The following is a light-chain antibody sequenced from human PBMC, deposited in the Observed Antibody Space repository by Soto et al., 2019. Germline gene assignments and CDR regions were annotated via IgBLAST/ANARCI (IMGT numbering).Light chain of an antibody. J-gene: IGKJ1*01. CDR3: QQYGDSTWT. V-gene: IGKV3-20*01. Sequence: EIVLTQSPGTLSLSPGERATLSCRASQSVSSIYLAWYQQKPGQAPRLLIYGASSRATGIPDRFSGSGSGTDFTLTISRLEPEDFAVYYCQQYGDSTWTFGQATKVEIK. CDR1: QSVSSIY. CDR2: GAS.